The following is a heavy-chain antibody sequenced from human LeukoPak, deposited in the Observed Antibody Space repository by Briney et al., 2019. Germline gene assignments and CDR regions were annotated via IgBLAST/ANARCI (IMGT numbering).Heavy chain of an antibody. CDR2: IYHSGST. Sequence: PSETLSLTCTVSGGSISSYYWSWIRQPPGKGLEWIGYIYHSGSTYYNPSLKSRVTISVDRSKNQFSLKLSSVTAADTAVYYCASRRFSTVIDWYFDLWGRGTLVTVSS. CDR3: ASRRFSTVIDWYFDL. V-gene: IGHV4-59*12. D-gene: IGHD4-17*01. CDR1: GGSISSYY. J-gene: IGHJ2*01.